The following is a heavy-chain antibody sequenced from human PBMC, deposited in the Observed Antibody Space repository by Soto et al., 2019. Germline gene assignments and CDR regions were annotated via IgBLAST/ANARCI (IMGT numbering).Heavy chain of an antibody. V-gene: IGHV3-21*01. CDR1: GFTFSSYS. D-gene: IGHD6-6*01. Sequence: AGGSLRLSCAASGFTFSSYSMNWVRQAPGKGLEWVSSISSSSSYIYYADSVKGRFTISRDNAKNSLYLQMNSLRAEDTAVYYCARDRYSSIAARPPLDYWGQGTLVTVSS. CDR2: ISSSSSYI. CDR3: ARDRYSSIAARPPLDY. J-gene: IGHJ4*02.